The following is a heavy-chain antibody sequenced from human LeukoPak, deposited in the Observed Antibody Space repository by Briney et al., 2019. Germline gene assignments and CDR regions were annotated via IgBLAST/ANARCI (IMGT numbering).Heavy chain of an antibody. J-gene: IGHJ4*02. CDR3: ARDLMYCDTMSCYDGDFDY. V-gene: IGHV1-2*02. D-gene: IGHD2-2*01. CDR1: GYTFTGYY. Sequence: ASVKVSCKASGYTFTGYYMHWVRQAPGQGLEWMGWINLNSGGTNYAQKFQGRVTMTRDTSISTAYMELSRPRSDDTAVYYCARDLMYCDTMSCYDGDFDYWGQGTPVTVSS. CDR2: INLNSGGT.